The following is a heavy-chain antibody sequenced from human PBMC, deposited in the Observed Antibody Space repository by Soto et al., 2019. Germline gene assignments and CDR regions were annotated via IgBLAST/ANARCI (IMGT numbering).Heavy chain of an antibody. CDR3: AKAGVTGTPDAFDI. V-gene: IGHV3-9*01. J-gene: IGHJ3*02. D-gene: IGHD1-20*01. Sequence: QHGGSLRLSCAASGFTFDDYAMHWVRPAPGKGLEWVSGISWNSGSIGYADSVKGRFTISRDNAKNSLYLQMNSLRAEDTALYYCAKAGVTGTPDAFDIWGQGTMVTVSS. CDR1: GFTFDDYA. CDR2: ISWNSGSI.